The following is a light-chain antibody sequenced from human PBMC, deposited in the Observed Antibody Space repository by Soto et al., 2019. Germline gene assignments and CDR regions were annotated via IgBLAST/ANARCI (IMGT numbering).Light chain of an antibody. CDR2: GND. CDR3: QSYDSSLSALI. J-gene: IGLJ2*01. CDR1: SSNIGAPYD. Sequence: QAVVTQPPSVSGAPGQRVTISCTGSSSNIGAPYDVHWYQQVPGAAPKVLISGNDNRPSGVPDRFSGSKSGTSASLAITGLQAEDEADYYCQSYDSSLSALIFGGGTQLTVL. V-gene: IGLV1-40*01.